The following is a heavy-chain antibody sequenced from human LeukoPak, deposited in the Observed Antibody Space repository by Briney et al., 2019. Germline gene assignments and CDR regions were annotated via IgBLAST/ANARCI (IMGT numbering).Heavy chain of an antibody. J-gene: IGHJ4*02. Sequence: SETLSLTCIGYGGSFSGYFWSWIRQPPGKGLEWIGEINHSGRTNYNPSLKSRVTISVDTSKNQFSLKVKSMTAADTAVYYCARGRWHPSVRVDHWGQGTLVTVSS. D-gene: IGHD6-13*01. V-gene: IGHV4-34*01. CDR1: GGSFSGYF. CDR2: INHSGRT. CDR3: ARGRWHPSVRVDH.